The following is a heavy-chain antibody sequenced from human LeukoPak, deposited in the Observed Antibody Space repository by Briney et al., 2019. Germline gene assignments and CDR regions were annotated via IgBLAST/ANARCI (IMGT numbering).Heavy chain of an antibody. CDR2: INHSGST. CDR1: GGSFSGYY. D-gene: IGHD6-13*01. CDR3: ARVAAAGFFDY. V-gene: IGHV4-34*01. Sequence: SETLSLTCAVYGGSFSGYYWSWIRQPPGKGLEWIGEINHSGSTNYNPSLKGRVTISVDTSKNQFSLKLSSVTAADTAVYYCARVAAAGFFDYWGQGTLVTVSS. J-gene: IGHJ4*02.